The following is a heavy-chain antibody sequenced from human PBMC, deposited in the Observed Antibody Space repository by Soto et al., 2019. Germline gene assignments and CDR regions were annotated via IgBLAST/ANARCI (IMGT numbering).Heavy chain of an antibody. CDR3: ARDRGYCSGGSCYYRWYFDL. V-gene: IGHV1-69*01. J-gene: IGHJ2*01. CDR1: GGTFSSDA. CDR2: IIPIYGTA. Sequence: QAQLVQSGAEVKKPGSSVKVSCKASGGTFSSDAISWVRQAPRQGLECMVGIIPIYGTANYAQRFQRRVTITADESTSAAYMERSSLRADDTAVYYWARDRGYCSGGSCYYRWYFDLWGRGTLVTVSS. D-gene: IGHD2-15*01.